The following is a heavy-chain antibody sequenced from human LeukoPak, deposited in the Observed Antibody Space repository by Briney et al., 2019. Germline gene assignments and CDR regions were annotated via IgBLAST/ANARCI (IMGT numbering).Heavy chain of an antibody. CDR2: IYHSGST. Sequence: PSETLSLTCTVSGYSISSGYYWGWIRQPPGKGLEWIGSIYHSGSTYYNPSLKSRVTISVDTSKNQFSLKLSSVTAADTAVYYCARTNSRYYFDYWGLGTLVTVSS. CDR1: GYSISSGYY. D-gene: IGHD2/OR15-2a*01. V-gene: IGHV4-38-2*02. CDR3: ARTNSRYYFDY. J-gene: IGHJ4*02.